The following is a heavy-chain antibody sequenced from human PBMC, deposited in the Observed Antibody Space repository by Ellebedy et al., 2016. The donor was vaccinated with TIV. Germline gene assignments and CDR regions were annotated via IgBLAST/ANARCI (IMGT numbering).Heavy chain of an antibody. Sequence: SGPTLVKPTETLTLTCTVSGFSLSNARMGVSWIRQPPGKALEWLAHIFSNDEKSYSTSLKSRLTISKDTSKSQVVLTMTNMDPVDTATYYCARIEAVAGKGFDYWGQGTLVTVSS. J-gene: IGHJ4*02. V-gene: IGHV2-26*01. CDR3: ARIEAVAGKGFDY. D-gene: IGHD6-19*01. CDR2: IFSNDEK. CDR1: GFSLSNARMG.